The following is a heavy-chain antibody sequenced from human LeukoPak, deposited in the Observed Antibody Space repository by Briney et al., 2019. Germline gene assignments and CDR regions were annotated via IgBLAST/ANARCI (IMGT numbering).Heavy chain of an antibody. CDR1: GFTFNNYW. CDR2: ISGSGGST. CDR3: AKTPRPGGRCRTFDY. D-gene: IGHD2-15*01. J-gene: IGHJ4*02. Sequence: GGSLRLSCAAPGFTFNNYWMHWVRQAPGKGLEWVSAISGSGGSTYYADSVKGRFTISRDNSKNTLYLQMNSLRAEDTAVHYCAKTPRPGGRCRTFDYWGQGTLVTVSS. V-gene: IGHV3-23*01.